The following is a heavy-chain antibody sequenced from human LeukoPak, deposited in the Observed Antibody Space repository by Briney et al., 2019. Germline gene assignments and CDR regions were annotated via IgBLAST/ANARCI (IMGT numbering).Heavy chain of an antibody. J-gene: IGHJ5*02. D-gene: IGHD1-26*01. CDR2: IKQDGSEK. Sequence: PGGSLRLSCAASGFTFSSYWMSWVRQAPGKGLEWVANIKQDGSEKYYVDSVKGRFTISRDNAKNSLYLQMNSLRAEDTAVYYCARASYSGSPLSWFDPWGQGTLVTVSS. CDR1: GFTFSSYW. V-gene: IGHV3-7*01. CDR3: ARASYSGSPLSWFDP.